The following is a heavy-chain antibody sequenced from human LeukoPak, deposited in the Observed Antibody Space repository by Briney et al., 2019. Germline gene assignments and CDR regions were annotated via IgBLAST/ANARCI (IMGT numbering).Heavy chain of an antibody. CDR3: AKVLSGMDV. D-gene: IGHD2-15*01. V-gene: IGHV3-23*01. CDR1: GFTFSNYA. J-gene: IGHJ6*04. Sequence: GGSLRLSCAASGFTFSNYAMSWVRQAPGKGLEWVSAISGSSGGTYYADSVKGRFTISRDNSKNTLYLQMNSLRAEDTAVYYCAKVLSGMDVWGKGTTVTISS. CDR2: ISGSSGGT.